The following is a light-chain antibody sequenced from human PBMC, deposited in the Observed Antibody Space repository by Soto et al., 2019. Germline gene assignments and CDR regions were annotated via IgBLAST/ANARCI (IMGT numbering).Light chain of an antibody. CDR2: GNS. Sequence: QSVLTQPPSVSGAPGQRVTISCTGSSSNIGAVYDVHWYQQLPGRAPKLLIYGNSNRPSGVPDRFSGSKSGSSASLAITGLQAEDEAHYHCQSYDNSLGGVVFGGGTKRTVL. CDR1: SSNIGAVYD. J-gene: IGLJ2*01. V-gene: IGLV1-40*01. CDR3: QSYDNSLGGVV.